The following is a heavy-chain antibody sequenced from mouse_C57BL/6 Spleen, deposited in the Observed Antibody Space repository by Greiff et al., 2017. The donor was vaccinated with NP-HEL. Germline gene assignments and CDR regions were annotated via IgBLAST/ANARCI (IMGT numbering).Heavy chain of an antibody. CDR2: ISSGGSYT. V-gene: IGHV5-6*01. Sequence: EVKLVESGGDLVKPGGSLKLSCAASGFTFSSYGMSWVRQTPDKRLEWVATISSGGSYTYYPDSVKGRFTISRDNAKNTLYLQMSSLKSEDTAMYYCARHGYDERAWFAYWGQGTLVTVSA. J-gene: IGHJ3*01. D-gene: IGHD2-2*01. CDR1: GFTFSSYG. CDR3: ARHGYDERAWFAY.